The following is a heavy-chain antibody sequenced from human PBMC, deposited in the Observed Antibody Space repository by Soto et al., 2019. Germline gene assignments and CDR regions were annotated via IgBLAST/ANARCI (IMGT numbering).Heavy chain of an antibody. D-gene: IGHD3-10*01. CDR1: NASISSSTSYY. Sequence: PSETLSLTCSVSNASISSSTSYYWGWIRQPPGRGLEYIGIIYYSGSTFYNPSLKSRVTISVDTSKNQFSLKLSSVTAADTAVYYCARWANYYGSGSYYFPYTWFDPWGQGTLVTVSS. J-gene: IGHJ5*02. CDR2: IYYSGST. CDR3: ARWANYYGSGSYYFPYTWFDP. V-gene: IGHV4-39*01.